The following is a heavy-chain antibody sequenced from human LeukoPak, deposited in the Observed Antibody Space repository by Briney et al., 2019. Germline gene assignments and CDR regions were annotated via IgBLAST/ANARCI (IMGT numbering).Heavy chain of an antibody. D-gene: IGHD6-13*01. V-gene: IGHV1-18*01. J-gene: IGHJ6*02. Sequence: GASVKVSCKASGYTFTSYGISWVRQAPGQGLEWMGWISAYNGNTNYAQKLQGRVTMTTDTSTSTAYMELRSLRSDDTAVYYRARELPPDYSTHYGMDVWGQGTTVTVSS. CDR1: GYTFTSYG. CDR2: ISAYNGNT. CDR3: ARELPPDYSTHYGMDV.